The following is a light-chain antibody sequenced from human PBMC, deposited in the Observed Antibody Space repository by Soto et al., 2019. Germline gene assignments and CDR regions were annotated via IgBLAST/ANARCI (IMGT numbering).Light chain of an antibody. Sequence: EIVMTQSPATLSVSPGERATLSCRASQSVSSNLAWYQQKPGQAPRLLIFGASTRATGIPARXXXXGXGTXXXXXXXXXXXXDXXVXYCQHYNNWPPWTFGQGTKVEIK. V-gene: IGKV3-15*01. CDR3: QHYNNWPPWT. J-gene: IGKJ1*01. CDR2: GAS. CDR1: QSVSSN.